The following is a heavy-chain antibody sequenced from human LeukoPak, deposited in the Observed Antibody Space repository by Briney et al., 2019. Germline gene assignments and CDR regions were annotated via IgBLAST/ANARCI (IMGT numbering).Heavy chain of an antibody. D-gene: IGHD5-24*01. CDR3: ARGLVEMATRYFDL. J-gene: IGHJ2*01. Sequence: GGSLRLSCAASGFTFSSNYMSWVRQARGKGLERVSVIYSGGSTYYADSVKGRFTISRDNSKNTLYLQMNSLRAEDTAVYYCARGLVEMATRYFDLWGRGTLVTVSS. CDR1: GFTFSSNY. CDR2: IYSGGST. V-gene: IGHV3-53*01.